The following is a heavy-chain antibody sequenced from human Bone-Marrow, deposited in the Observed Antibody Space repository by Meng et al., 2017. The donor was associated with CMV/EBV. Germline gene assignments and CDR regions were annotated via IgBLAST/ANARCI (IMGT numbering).Heavy chain of an antibody. D-gene: IGHD1-26*01. CDR2: TYYRSKWYN. CDR3: ASLHSGSHLDRDY. Sequence: GDSVSSNSAALNWIRQSPSRGLEWLGRTYYRSKWYNNYAVSVKSRVTINPDTSKNQFSLQLNSVTPEDTAVYYCASLHSGSHLDRDYWGQGTLVTVSS. J-gene: IGHJ4*02. CDR1: GDSVSSNSAA. V-gene: IGHV6-1*01.